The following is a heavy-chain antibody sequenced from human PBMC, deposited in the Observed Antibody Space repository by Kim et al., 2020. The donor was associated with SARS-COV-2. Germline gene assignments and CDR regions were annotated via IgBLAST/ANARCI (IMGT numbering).Heavy chain of an antibody. Sequence: SVTGRFTISRDNSKNTLYLQMNSLRAEDTAVYYCAKALMYYYDSSGYYDYWGQGTLVTVSS. D-gene: IGHD3-22*01. V-gene: IGHV3-23*03. J-gene: IGHJ4*02. CDR3: AKALMYYYDSSGYYDY.